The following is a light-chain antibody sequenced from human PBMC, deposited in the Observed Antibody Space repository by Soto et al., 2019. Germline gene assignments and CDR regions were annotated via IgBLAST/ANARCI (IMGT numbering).Light chain of an antibody. CDR2: DAS. CDR3: QQYGSSPMYT. Sequence: EIVLTQSPGTLSLSPGERATLSCRASQSVSSSYLAWYQQKAGQAPRLLIHDASSRATGIPDRFSGSGSGTDFTLTISRLEPEDFAVYYCQQYGSSPMYTFGQGTKLEMK. CDR1: QSVSSSY. V-gene: IGKV3-20*01. J-gene: IGKJ2*01.